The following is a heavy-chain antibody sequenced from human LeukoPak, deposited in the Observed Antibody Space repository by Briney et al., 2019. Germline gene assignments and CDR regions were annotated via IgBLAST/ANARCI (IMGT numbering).Heavy chain of an antibody. V-gene: IGHV3-49*04. Sequence: GGSLRLSCTASGFTFGDYAMSWVRQAPGKGLEGVGFIRSKGYGGKTEYAAGVKGRFTISRHDSKSIAYLQMNSLKTEDTAVYYCTRAGTVVVTALDAFNIWGQGTMVTVSS. D-gene: IGHD2-21*02. CDR3: TRAGTVVVTALDAFNI. CDR2: IRSKGYGGKT. CDR1: GFTFGDYA. J-gene: IGHJ3*02.